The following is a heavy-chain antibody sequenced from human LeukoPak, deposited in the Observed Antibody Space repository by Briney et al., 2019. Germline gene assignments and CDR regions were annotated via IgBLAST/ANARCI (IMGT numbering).Heavy chain of an antibody. CDR3: AKDNSYYYGSGSSDYGMDV. V-gene: IGHV3-30*18. D-gene: IGHD3-10*01. CDR1: GFTFSSYG. Sequence: PGRSLRLSCAASGFTFSSYGMHWVRQAPGKGLVWVAVISYDGSNKYYADSVKGRFTISRDNSKNTLYLQMNSLRAEDTAVYYCAKDNSYYYGSGSSDYGMDVWGQGTTVTVSS. CDR2: ISYDGSNK. J-gene: IGHJ6*02.